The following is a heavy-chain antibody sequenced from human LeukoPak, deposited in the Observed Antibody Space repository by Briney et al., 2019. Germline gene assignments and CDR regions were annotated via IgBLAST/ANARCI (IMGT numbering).Heavy chain of an antibody. D-gene: IGHD3-10*01. CDR3: ARDLGGGSYGWGKFDL. Sequence: ASVKVSCKASGYSFTSYYMHWVRQAPGQGLEWMGIINPSGGSTSYAQKFQGRVTMTRDTSTSIVYMELSSLRSEDTAVYYCARDLGGGSYGWGKFDLWGRGTLVAVSS. CDR1: GYSFTSYY. CDR2: INPSGGST. J-gene: IGHJ2*01. V-gene: IGHV1-46*01.